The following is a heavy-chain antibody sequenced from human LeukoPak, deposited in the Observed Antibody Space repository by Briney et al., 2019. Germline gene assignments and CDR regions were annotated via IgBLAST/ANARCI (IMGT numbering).Heavy chain of an antibody. V-gene: IGHV3-21*01. CDR1: GFTFSSYS. CDR2: ISSSSSYI. CDR3: ARDRLYYYGSGSYSSF. Sequence: GGSLRLSCAASGFTFSSYSMNWVRQAPGKGLEWVSSISSSSSYIYYADSVKGRFTISRDNAKNSLYLQMNSLRAEDTAVYYCARDRLYYYGSGSYSSFWGQGTLVTVFS. D-gene: IGHD3-10*01. J-gene: IGHJ4*02.